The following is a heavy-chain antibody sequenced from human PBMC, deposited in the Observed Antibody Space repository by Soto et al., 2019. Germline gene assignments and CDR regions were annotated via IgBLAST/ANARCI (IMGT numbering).Heavy chain of an antibody. J-gene: IGHJ3*02. CDR2: VYYSGST. CDR3: AREPCYGLGALDI. Sequence: PSETLSLTCNVSGASINTGGYYWSWIRQHPGKGLEGIGFVYYSGSTSYSPSLESRVSISVDPSKRQFYLELASVTAADSAVYYCAREPCYGLGALDIWGQGTTVTVSS. D-gene: IGHD2-15*01. V-gene: IGHV4-31*02. CDR1: GASINTGGYY.